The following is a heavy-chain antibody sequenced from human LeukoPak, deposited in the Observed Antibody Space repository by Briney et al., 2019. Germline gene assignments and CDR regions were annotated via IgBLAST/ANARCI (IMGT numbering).Heavy chain of an antibody. D-gene: IGHD5-12*01. Sequence: GGSLRLSCAASGITFDDYAMYWVRQAPGKGLEWVSGVNWKTGNIGYADSVKDRFTTFRDYAKTSLYMQMNSLTTEDTALYYCTIRRFSGYDAAFDVWGQGTTVTVSS. CDR3: TIRRFSGYDAAFDV. CDR1: GITFDDYA. CDR2: VNWKTGNI. V-gene: IGHV3-9*01. J-gene: IGHJ3*01.